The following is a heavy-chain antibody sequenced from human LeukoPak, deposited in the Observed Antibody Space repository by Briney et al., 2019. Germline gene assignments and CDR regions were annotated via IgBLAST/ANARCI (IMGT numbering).Heavy chain of an antibody. CDR3: ARVSPRAPSGGGISDYMDV. J-gene: IGHJ6*03. D-gene: IGHD3-16*01. Sequence: GGSLRLSCAASGFTFSSYSMNWVRQAPGKGLEWVSYISSSSSTIYYADSVKGRFTISRDNAKNSLYLQMNSLRAEDTAVYYCARVSPRAPSGGGISDYMDVWGKGTTVTISS. CDR1: GFTFSSYS. CDR2: ISSSSSTI. V-gene: IGHV3-48*01.